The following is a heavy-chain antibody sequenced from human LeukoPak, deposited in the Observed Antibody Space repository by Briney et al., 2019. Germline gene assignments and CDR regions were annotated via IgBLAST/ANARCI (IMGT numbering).Heavy chain of an antibody. CDR1: GGSFSGYY. V-gene: IGHV4-34*01. J-gene: IGHJ4*02. CDR3: ARVHTPPSDY. D-gene: IGHD2-2*02. Sequence: SETLSLTCAVSGGSFSGYYWSWIRQPPGKGLEWIGEINHSGSTNYNPSLKSRVTVSVDTSKNQFSLKLSSVTAADTAVYYCARVHTPPSDYWGQGTLVTVSS. CDR2: INHSGST.